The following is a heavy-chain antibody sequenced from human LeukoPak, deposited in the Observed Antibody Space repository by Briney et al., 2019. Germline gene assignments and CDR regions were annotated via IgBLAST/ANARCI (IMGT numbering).Heavy chain of an antibody. Sequence: PSETLSLTCTVSGYSISSGYYWGWIRQPPVKGLEWIGSIYHSGSTYYNPSLKSRVTISVDTSKNQFSLKLSSVTAADTAVYYCARAPRVVAATTFDYWGQGTLVTVSS. J-gene: IGHJ4*02. CDR1: GYSISSGYY. CDR3: ARAPRVVAATTFDY. CDR2: IYHSGST. D-gene: IGHD2-15*01. V-gene: IGHV4-38-2*02.